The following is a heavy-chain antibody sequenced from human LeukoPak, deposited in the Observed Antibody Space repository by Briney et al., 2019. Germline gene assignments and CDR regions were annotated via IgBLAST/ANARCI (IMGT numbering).Heavy chain of an antibody. D-gene: IGHD1-7*01. CDR3: ARNQRDNWNYDFYFDY. CDR2: LYYSGST. CDR1: GGSISSSTFY. J-gene: IGHJ4*02. V-gene: IGHV4-39*01. Sequence: SETLSLTCTVSGGSISSSTFYWGWIRQPPGKGLEWIGSLYYSGSTYYNPSLKSRVTISVDTSKNQFSLKLSSVTAADTAVYYCARNQRDNWNYDFYFDYWGQGTLVTVSS.